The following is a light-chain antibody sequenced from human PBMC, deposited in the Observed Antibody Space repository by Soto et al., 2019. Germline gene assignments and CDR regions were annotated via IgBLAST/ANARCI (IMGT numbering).Light chain of an antibody. CDR3: HQYDNTPQT. CDR1: QTLSNSF. J-gene: IGKJ2*01. CDR2: DTS. Sequence: EIALTQSPGTLSLSPGERATLSCRASQTLSNSFIAWYQHKPGQAPRLLVYDTSTRATGIPDRYSGSGSGTDFTLTISRLEPEDFAVYYCHQYDNTPQTFGQGTKVDIK. V-gene: IGKV3-20*01.